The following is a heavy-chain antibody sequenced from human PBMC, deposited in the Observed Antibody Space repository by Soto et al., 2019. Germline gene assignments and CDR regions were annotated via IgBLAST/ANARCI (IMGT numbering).Heavy chain of an antibody. CDR1: GFSFSDAW. Sequence: EVQLLESGGGLVQPGGSLRLSCAASGFSFSDAWMSWVRQVPGKGLEWVGQIKRKKDDEKTDYGGPVKDRFIISRDDSKQTVDLQMNNLKIEDTAVYYCTTLAAGPAWGDDYWGQGTLVTVSS. J-gene: IGHJ4*02. D-gene: IGHD6-13*01. CDR3: TTLAAGPAWGDDY. CDR2: IKRKKDDEKT. V-gene: IGHV3-15*01.